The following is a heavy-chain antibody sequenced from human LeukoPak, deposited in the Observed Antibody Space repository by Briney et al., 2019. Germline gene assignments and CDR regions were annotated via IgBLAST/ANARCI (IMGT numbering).Heavy chain of an antibody. D-gene: IGHD3-3*01. J-gene: IGHJ3*02. Sequence: ASVKVSCKASGYTFTSYGISWVRQAPGQGLEWMGWINPNSGGTNYAQKFQGRVTMTRDTSISTAYMELSRLRSDDTAVYYCARDGDFWSGNAFDIWGQGTMVTVSS. CDR2: INPNSGGT. V-gene: IGHV1-2*02. CDR3: ARDGDFWSGNAFDI. CDR1: GYTFTSYG.